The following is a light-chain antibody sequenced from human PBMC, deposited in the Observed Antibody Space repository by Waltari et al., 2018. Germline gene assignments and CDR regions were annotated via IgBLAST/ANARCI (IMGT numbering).Light chain of an antibody. J-gene: IGLJ1*01. CDR3: CSYAGSRTYV. CDR2: EVS. Sequence: QSALTQPASVSGSPGQSITISCTGTSSAVGNFNLVSCYQQHPGQVPKLIIYEVSKRPSGVSNHFSGSKSGNTASLTISGLRAEDEADYYCCSYAGSRTYVFGTGTKVTVL. CDR1: SSAVGNFNL. V-gene: IGLV2-23*02.